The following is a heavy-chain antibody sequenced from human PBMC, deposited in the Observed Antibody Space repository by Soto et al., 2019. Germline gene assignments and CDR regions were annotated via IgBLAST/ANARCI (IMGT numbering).Heavy chain of an antibody. D-gene: IGHD3-22*01. J-gene: IGHJ4*02. CDR2: IYSSENT. V-gene: IGHV4-39*01. CDR1: GGSVSSNSYS. Sequence: PSETLSLTCTFSGGSVSSNSYSWGWIRQSPGKGLEWIGTIYSSENTYYNPSLLSRVTISVDTSKNEFSLRLSSVTAADTAVYYCARLGGYYQSLDSWGQGTVVTVSS. CDR3: ARLGGYYQSLDS.